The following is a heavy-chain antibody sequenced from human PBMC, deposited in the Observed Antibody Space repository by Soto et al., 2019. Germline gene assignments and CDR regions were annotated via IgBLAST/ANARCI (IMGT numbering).Heavy chain of an antibody. D-gene: IGHD6-6*01. J-gene: IGHJ5*02. CDR3: VKASTYSSSQGWFDP. V-gene: IGHV3-9*01. Sequence: GGSLRLSCAASGFSFDGYAMNWVRQPPGKGLEWVSGISWNSGNIDYADSVKGRFTISRDNAKNSLYLQMNSLRAEDTALYYCVKASTYSSSQGWFDPWGQGTMVTVSS. CDR1: GFSFDGYA. CDR2: ISWNSGNI.